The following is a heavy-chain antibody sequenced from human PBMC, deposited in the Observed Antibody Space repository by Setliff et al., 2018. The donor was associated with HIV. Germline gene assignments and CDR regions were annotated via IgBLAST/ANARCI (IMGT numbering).Heavy chain of an antibody. D-gene: IGHD5-12*01. J-gene: IGHJ4*02. CDR3: ARDWRHGYDLNFDY. CDR2: ISNTGSST. Sequence: GGSLRLSCVASGLTLSSYAMNWVRQAPGKGLEWLSGISNTGSSTYYGDSVKGRFTISRDKSKNIVFLQMNSLRAEDTAMYYCARDWRHGYDLNFDYWGQGTLVTVSS. CDR1: GLTLSSYA. V-gene: IGHV3-23*01.